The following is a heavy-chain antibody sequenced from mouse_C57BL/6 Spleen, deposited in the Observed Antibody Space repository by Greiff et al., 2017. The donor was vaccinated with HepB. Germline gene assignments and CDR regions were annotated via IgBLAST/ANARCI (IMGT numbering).Heavy chain of an antibody. Sequence: VQVVESGPELVKPGASVKISCKASGYAFSSSWMNWVKQRPGKGLEWIGRIYPGDGDTNYNGKFKGKATLTADKSSSTASMQLSILTSEDSAVYFCARRITTVIATDWYFDVWGTGTTVTVSS. CDR1: GYAFSSSW. D-gene: IGHD1-1*01. V-gene: IGHV1-82*01. CDR3: ARRITTVIATDWYFDV. CDR2: IYPGDGDT. J-gene: IGHJ1*03.